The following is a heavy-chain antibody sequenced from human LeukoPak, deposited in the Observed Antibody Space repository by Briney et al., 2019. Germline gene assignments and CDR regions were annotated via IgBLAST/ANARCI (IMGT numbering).Heavy chain of an antibody. V-gene: IGHV3-23*01. Sequence: GGSLRLSCAASGFTFSSYAMSWVRQAPGKGLEWVSAISGSGGSTYYADSVKGRFTISRDNSKNTLYLQMNSLRAEDTAVYYCARHRGSYYYYMDVWGTGTMVTVSS. D-gene: IGHD3-10*01. J-gene: IGHJ6*03. CDR2: ISGSGGST. CDR1: GFTFSSYA. CDR3: ARHRGSYYYYMDV.